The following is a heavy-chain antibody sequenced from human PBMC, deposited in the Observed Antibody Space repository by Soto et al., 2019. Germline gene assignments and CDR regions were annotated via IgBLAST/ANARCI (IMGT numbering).Heavy chain of an antibody. Sequence: GGSLRLSCAASGFTFSNAWMNWVRQAPGKGLEWVGRIKSKTDGGTTDYAAPVKGRFTISRDDSKNTLYLQMNSLKTEDTAVYYCTTAGGAVARYYYSGMDVWGQGTTVTVSS. V-gene: IGHV3-15*07. CDR2: IKSKTDGGTT. CDR3: TTAGGAVARYYYSGMDV. CDR1: GFTFSNAW. J-gene: IGHJ6*02. D-gene: IGHD6-19*01.